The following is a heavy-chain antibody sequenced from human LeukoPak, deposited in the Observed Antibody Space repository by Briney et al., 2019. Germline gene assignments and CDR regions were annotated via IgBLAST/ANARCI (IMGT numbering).Heavy chain of an antibody. D-gene: IGHD2-15*01. J-gene: IGHJ5*02. V-gene: IGHV1-46*01. CDR1: GYTFTSYY. Sequence: ASVKVSCKASGYTFTSYYMHWVRQAPGQGLEWMGIINPSGGSTSYAQKFQGRVTMTRDTSTSTVYMELSSLRSEDTAVYYCARERAEIDIVVVVAALCWFDPWGQGTLVTVSS. CDR2: INPSGGST. CDR3: ARERAEIDIVVVVAALCWFDP.